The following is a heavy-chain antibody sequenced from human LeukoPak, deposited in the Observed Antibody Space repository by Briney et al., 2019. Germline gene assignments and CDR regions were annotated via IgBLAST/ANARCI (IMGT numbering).Heavy chain of an antibody. CDR1: GFTFSGSW. CDR2: IKQDGSEK. Sequence: PGGSLRLSCAASGFTFSGSWMIWVPQAPGKGLEWVANIKQDGSEKYYVDSVKGRFTVSRDNSKNTLDMQMNSLRAEDTAVYYCARGYYTGNYCRPYYYYGMDVWGQGTTVTVSS. J-gene: IGHJ6*02. V-gene: IGHV3-7*02. CDR3: ARGYYTGNYCRPYYYYGMDV. D-gene: IGHD2-8*02.